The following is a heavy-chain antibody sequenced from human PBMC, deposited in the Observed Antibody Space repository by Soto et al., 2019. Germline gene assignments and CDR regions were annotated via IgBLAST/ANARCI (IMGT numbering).Heavy chain of an antibody. D-gene: IGHD2-2*01. Sequence: PGGSLRLSCAASGFKFDDYNMHWVRQAPGKGLEWVSLISWDGGGTYYADSVKGRFTISRDNSKNSLYLQMNSLRTEDTALYYCAKDRYCNTTNCYAPFDYWGQGALVTVSS. CDR1: GFKFDDYN. CDR2: ISWDGGGT. V-gene: IGHV3-43*01. CDR3: AKDRYCNTTNCYAPFDY. J-gene: IGHJ4*02.